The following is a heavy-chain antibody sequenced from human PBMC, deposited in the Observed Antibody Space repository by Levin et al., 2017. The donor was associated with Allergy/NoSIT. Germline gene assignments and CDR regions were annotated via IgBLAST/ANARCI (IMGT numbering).Heavy chain of an antibody. D-gene: IGHD3-16*02. J-gene: IGHJ6*02. V-gene: IGHV3-9*01. CDR1: GFTFDDYA. CDR3: AKDRAGRHRYYFGMDV. Sequence: AGGSLRLSCAASGFTFDDYAMHWVRQAPGKGLEWVSGINWNSGSIGYGDSVKGRFTISRDNSKNSLYLQMNSLRAEDTALYYCAKDRAGRHRYYFGMDVWGQGTTVTVS. CDR2: INWNSGSI.